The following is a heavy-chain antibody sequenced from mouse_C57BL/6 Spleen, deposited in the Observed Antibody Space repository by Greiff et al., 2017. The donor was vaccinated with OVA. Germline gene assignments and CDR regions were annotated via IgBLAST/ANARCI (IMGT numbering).Heavy chain of an antibody. Sequence: QVQLQQPGAELVMPGASVKLSCKASGYTFTSYWMHWVKQRPGQGLEWIGEIDPSDSYTNYNQKFKGKSTLTVDKSSSTAYMQLSSLTSEDSAVYYCARKDGYFDVWGTGTTVTVSS. CDR3: ARKDGYFDV. CDR2: IDPSDSYT. CDR1: GYTFTSYW. J-gene: IGHJ1*03. V-gene: IGHV1-69*01.